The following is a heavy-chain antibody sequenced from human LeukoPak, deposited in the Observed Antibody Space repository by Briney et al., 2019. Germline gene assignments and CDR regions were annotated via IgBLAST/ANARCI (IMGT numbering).Heavy chain of an antibody. J-gene: IGHJ6*03. CDR2: IYYSGST. D-gene: IGHD4/OR15-4a*01. Sequence: PSETLSLTCTVSGGSISSYYWSWLRQPPGQGLAWILYIYYSGSTNYNPSLKSRVTISVDTSKNQFSLKLSSVTAADTAVYYCARVRAYYYMDVWGKGTTVTVSS. CDR3: ARVRAYYYMDV. CDR1: GGSISSYY. V-gene: IGHV4-59*01.